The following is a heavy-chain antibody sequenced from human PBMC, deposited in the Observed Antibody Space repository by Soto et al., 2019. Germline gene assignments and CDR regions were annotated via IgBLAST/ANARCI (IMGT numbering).Heavy chain of an antibody. Sequence: GGSLRLSCAASGFTFSSYDMHWVRQATGKGLEWVSAIGTAGDTYYPGSVKGRFTISRENAKNSLYLQMNSLRAEDTAVYYCARGASYYDILTGYLDVWGQGTTVTVSS. CDR1: GFTFSSYD. CDR2: IGTAGDT. J-gene: IGHJ6*02. D-gene: IGHD3-9*01. CDR3: ARGASYYDILTGYLDV. V-gene: IGHV3-13*01.